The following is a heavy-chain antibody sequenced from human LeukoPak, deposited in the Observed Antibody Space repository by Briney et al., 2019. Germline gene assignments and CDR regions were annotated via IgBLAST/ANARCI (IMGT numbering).Heavy chain of an antibody. CDR1: GFTFSDYY. D-gene: IGHD3-22*01. CDR3: TRGGSGSYYYYGMDV. J-gene: IGHJ6*02. V-gene: IGHV3-73*01. Sequence: AGSLRLSCAASGFTFSDYYMSWIRQAPGKGLEWVGRISSKANSYATAYAASVKGRFTISRDDSKNTAYLQMNSLKTEDTAVYYCTRGGSGSYYYYGMDVWGQGTTVTVSS. CDR2: ISSKANSYAT.